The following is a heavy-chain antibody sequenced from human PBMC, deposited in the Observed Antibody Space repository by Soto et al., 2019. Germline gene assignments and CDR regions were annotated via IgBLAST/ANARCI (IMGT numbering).Heavy chain of an antibody. V-gene: IGHV1-18*01. D-gene: IGHD6-19*01. Sequence: QDQLVQSGAEVKKPGASVTVSCKASGYSFTNYGVTWVRQAPGQGLEWMGWISAFNGNTHNAQNLQGRVTMTTDASTRTAYMALRSLRSDDTAVYYCARDRGVAPPVAGNTHYYYHMDVWGKGTTVTVSS. CDR1: GYSFTNYG. J-gene: IGHJ6*03. CDR3: ARDRGVAPPVAGNTHYYYHMDV. CDR2: ISAFNGNT.